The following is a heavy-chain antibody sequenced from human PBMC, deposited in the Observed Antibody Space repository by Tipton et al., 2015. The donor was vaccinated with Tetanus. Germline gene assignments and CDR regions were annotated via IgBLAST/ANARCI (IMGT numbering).Heavy chain of an antibody. D-gene: IGHD2-8*02. CDR1: GGSSSSFY. Sequence: TLSLTCGASGGSSSSFYWSWIRQPPGKGLEWIGEINHRGGTSYNTSLKSRVTISVDTSKNEFSLNMTSVTAADTAVYYCASATSTGPAYNWFDPWGQGALVTVSS. CDR2: INHRGGT. J-gene: IGHJ5*02. V-gene: IGHV4-34*01. CDR3: ASATSTGPAYNWFDP.